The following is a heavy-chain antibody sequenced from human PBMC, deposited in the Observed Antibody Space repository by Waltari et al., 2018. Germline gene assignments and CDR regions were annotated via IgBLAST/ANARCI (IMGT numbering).Heavy chain of an antibody. Sequence: QVQLVESGGGVVQPGGSLRLSCAASGFPFRSYGLPWARQSPGKGLEWVAFIRYDGSNKYYADSVKGRFTISRDNSKNTLYLQMNSLRAEDTAVYYCAKDDGDCRFDYWGQGTLVTVSS. CDR3: AKDDGDCRFDY. D-gene: IGHD2-21*02. CDR2: IRYDGSNK. V-gene: IGHV3-30*02. CDR1: GFPFRSYG. J-gene: IGHJ4*02.